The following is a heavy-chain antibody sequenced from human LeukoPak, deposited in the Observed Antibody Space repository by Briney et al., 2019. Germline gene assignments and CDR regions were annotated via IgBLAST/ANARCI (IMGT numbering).Heavy chain of an antibody. CDR1: GFTFSSYA. Sequence: GRSLRLSCAASGFTFSSYAMHWVRQAPGKGLEWVAVISYDGSNKYYADSVKGRFTISRDNSKNTLYLQMNSLRAEDTAAYYCARDSSSSWYHSGYFDYWGPGTLVTVSS. V-gene: IGHV3-30*04. CDR2: ISYDGSNK. CDR3: ARDSSSSWYHSGYFDY. J-gene: IGHJ4*02. D-gene: IGHD6-13*01.